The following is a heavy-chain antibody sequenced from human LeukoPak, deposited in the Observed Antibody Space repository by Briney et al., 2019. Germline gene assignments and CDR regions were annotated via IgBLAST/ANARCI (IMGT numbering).Heavy chain of an antibody. CDR2: TYYRSKWYN. D-gene: IGHD2-2*01. Sequence: SQTLSLTSAISGDSVSSNSASWSWIRQSPSRGLEWLGRTYYRSKWYNDYAVSMKSRITINPDTSKNQVSLQLNSVTPEDTAVYYCARGPYCSTTSCYFAHYYYYGMDVWGQGTTVTVSS. V-gene: IGHV6-1*01. CDR3: ARGPYCSTTSCYFAHYYYYGMDV. CDR1: GDSVSSNSAS. J-gene: IGHJ6*02.